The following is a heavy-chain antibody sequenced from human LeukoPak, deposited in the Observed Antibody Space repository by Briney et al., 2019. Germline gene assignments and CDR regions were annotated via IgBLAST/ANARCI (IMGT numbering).Heavy chain of an antibody. V-gene: IGHV1-18*01. Sequence: ASVKVSCKASGYTFTSYGISWVRQAPGQGLEWMGWISAYNGNTNYAQKLQGRVTMTTDTSTSTAYMELRSLRSDDTAGYYCARDHDFWSGSSQYFDYWGQGTLVTVSS. CDR2: ISAYNGNT. J-gene: IGHJ4*02. CDR1: GYTFTSYG. CDR3: ARDHDFWSGSSQYFDY. D-gene: IGHD3-3*01.